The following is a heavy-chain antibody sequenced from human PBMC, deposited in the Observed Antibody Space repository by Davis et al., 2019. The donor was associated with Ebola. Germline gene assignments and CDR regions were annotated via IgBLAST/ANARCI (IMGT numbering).Heavy chain of an antibody. CDR1: GGSISGYY. V-gene: IGHV4-59*08. Sequence: SETLSLTCTVSGGSISGYYWSWIRQPPGKGLEWIGYIYDSGSTNYNPSLKSRVTISVDTSKNQFSLKLSSVTAADTAMYYCARRGTSSWYAGWFDPWGQGTLVTVSS. CDR3: ARRGTSSWYAGWFDP. CDR2: IYDSGST. J-gene: IGHJ5*02. D-gene: IGHD6-13*01.